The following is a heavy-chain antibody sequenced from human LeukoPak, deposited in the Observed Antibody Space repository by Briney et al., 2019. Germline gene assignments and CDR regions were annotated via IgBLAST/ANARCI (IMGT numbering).Heavy chain of an antibody. CDR2: ISSSSSYI. CDR1: GFTFSSYS. J-gene: IGHJ4*02. CDR3: ARDQSTYSSSWLYYFDY. V-gene: IGHV3-21*01. Sequence: GGSLRLSCAASGFTFSSYSMNWVRQAPGKGLEWVSSISSSSSYIYYADSVKGRFTIPRDNAKNSLYLQMNSLRAEDTAVYYCARDQSTYSSSWLYYFDYWGQGTLVTVSS. D-gene: IGHD6-13*01.